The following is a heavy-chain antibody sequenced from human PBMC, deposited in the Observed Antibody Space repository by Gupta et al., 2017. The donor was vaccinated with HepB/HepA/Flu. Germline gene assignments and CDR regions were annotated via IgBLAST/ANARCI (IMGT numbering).Heavy chain of an antibody. Sequence: EVQLLESGGGLIKPGGSLRLPCAASGFTFNSYAMSWVRQAPGKGLEWGSGISNSGSGTYYADSVKGRFTISRDNSKNTLYLQMNSLRAEDTAVYYCAKDGLEQQLLRDFDYWGQGTLVTGAS. CDR1: GFTFNSYA. V-gene: IGHV3-23*01. CDR2: ISNSGSGT. J-gene: IGHJ4*02. D-gene: IGHD6-13*01. CDR3: AKDGLEQQLLRDFDY.